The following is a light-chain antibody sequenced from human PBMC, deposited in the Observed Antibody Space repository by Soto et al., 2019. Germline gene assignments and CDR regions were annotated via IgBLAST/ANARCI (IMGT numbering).Light chain of an antibody. CDR1: SSNIGKSY. CDR2: DNN. CDR3: GTWDSSLSAGV. V-gene: IGLV1-51*01. J-gene: IGLJ3*02. Sequence: QAVLTQPPSVSAAPGQKVTISCAGSSSNIGKSYVSWYQQLPGAAPKLLIHDNNERPSGIPDRFSGSKSGTSATLGITGLQTGDEAVYYCGTWDSSLSAGVFGGGTKVTVL.